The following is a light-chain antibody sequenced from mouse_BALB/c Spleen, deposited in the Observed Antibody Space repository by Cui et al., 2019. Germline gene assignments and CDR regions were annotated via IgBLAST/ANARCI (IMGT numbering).Light chain of an antibody. CDR1: SSVSSSY. CDR3: HQYHRSPPT. J-gene: IGKJ5*01. Sequence: IVLTQSPALMSASLGERVTMTCTASSSVSSSYLHWYQQKPGSSPKLWIYSTSNLASGVPARFSGSGSGTSYSLTISSMEAEDAATYYCHQYHRSPPTFGAGTKLELK. V-gene: IGKV4-74*01. CDR2: STS.